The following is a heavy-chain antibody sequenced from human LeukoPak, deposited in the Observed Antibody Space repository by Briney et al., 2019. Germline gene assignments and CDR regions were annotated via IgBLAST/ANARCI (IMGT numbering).Heavy chain of an antibody. Sequence: ASVKVSCKASGYTFTSYGISWVRQAPGQGLEWMGWISAYNGNTNYAQKLQGRVTMTTDTSTSTAYMELRSLRSDDTAVYYCARDERYCSGGSCSDYGDYGGYFDYWGQGTLVTVSS. CDR1: GYTFTSYG. CDR2: ISAYNGNT. J-gene: IGHJ4*02. CDR3: ARDERYCSGGSCSDYGDYGGYFDY. D-gene: IGHD2-15*01. V-gene: IGHV1-18*01.